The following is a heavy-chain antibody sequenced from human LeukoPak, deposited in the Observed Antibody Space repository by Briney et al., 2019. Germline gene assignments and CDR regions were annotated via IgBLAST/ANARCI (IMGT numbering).Heavy chain of an antibody. J-gene: IGHJ4*02. CDR2: ISGSGDST. D-gene: IGHD2-8*01. CDR1: GFTFSSYG. CDR3: AKRYPDCANGVCYREGFDY. Sequence: GGSLRLSCAASGFTFSSYGMSWVRQAPGKGLEWVSGISGSGDSTYYADSVKGRFTISRDNSRNTVYLQMNSLTAEDTAVYYCAKRYPDCANGVCYREGFDYWGQGTLVTVSS. V-gene: IGHV3-23*01.